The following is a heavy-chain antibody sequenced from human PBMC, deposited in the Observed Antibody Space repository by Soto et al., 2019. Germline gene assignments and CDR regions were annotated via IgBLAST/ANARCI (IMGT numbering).Heavy chain of an antibody. V-gene: IGHV3-30-3*01. CDR2: MSYDGTTK. J-gene: IGHJ4*01. Sequence: QVQLVESGGGVVQPGRSLRLSCTASGFTFSNYVMYWVRQAPGKGLEWVAFMSYDGTTKSYADSVKGRFTSSRDNSQNNLYLQINSLRPEYMSIYCCASEVLVSRYFDYWGQGSLVTVAS. CDR1: GFTFSNYV. D-gene: IGHD2-8*02. CDR3: ASEVLVSRYFDY.